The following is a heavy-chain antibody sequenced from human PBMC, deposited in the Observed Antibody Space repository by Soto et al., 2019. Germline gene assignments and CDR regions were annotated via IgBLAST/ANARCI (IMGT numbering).Heavy chain of an antibody. CDR1: GFSLSTSGVG. CDR3: ARFIAVAGTTYFQH. D-gene: IGHD6-19*01. J-gene: IGHJ1*01. CDR2: IYWNDDK. V-gene: IGHV2-5*01. Sequence: SGPTLVNPTQTLRLPCTFSGFSLSTSGVGVGWIRQPPGKALEWLALIYWNDDKRYSPSLESRLTITKDTSKNQVVLTMTNMAPVDTATYCCARFIAVAGTTYFQHWGQGTLVTVSS.